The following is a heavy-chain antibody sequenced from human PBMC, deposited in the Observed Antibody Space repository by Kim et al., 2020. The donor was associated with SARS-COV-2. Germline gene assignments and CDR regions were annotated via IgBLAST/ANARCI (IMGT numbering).Heavy chain of an antibody. Sequence: PSFQGHVTISADKSISTAYLQWSSLKASDTAMYYCARRSGRYYYYGMDVWGQGTTVTVSS. J-gene: IGHJ6*02. CDR3: ARRSGRYYYYGMDV. V-gene: IGHV5-10-1*01. D-gene: IGHD7-27*01.